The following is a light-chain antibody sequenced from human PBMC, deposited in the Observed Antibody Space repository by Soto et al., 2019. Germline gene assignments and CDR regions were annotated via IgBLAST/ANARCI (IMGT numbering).Light chain of an antibody. CDR2: END. J-gene: IGLJ1*01. CDR1: IFNVGNNY. V-gene: IGLV1-51*02. Sequence: SVLTQPPSVSAAPGQEVPISCSGSIFNVGNNYVSWYQQLPGAAPKLLIFENDKRPSGTPDRFSGSKSATSATLGITELQTGDEADYYCGAWDSSLNVYVFGTGTKVTVL. CDR3: GAWDSSLNVYV.